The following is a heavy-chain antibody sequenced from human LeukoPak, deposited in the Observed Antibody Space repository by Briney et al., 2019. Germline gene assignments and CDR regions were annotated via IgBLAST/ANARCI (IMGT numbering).Heavy chain of an antibody. CDR1: GFTFSSYE. CDR2: ISSSGSTI. CDR3: ARDHSRSYAHDY. J-gene: IGHJ4*02. V-gene: IGHV3-48*03. D-gene: IGHD2-2*01. Sequence: GGSLSLSCAASGFTFSSYEMNWVRQAPGKGLEWVSYISSSGSTIYYADSVKGRFTISRDNAKNSPYLQMNSLRAEDTAVYYCARDHSRSYAHDYWGQGTLVTVSS.